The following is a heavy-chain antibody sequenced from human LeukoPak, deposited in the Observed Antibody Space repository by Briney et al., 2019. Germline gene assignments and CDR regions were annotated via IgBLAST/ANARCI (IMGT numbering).Heavy chain of an antibody. CDR1: GGSISSSSYY. D-gene: IGHD3-3*01. V-gene: IGHV4-39*06. J-gene: IGHJ4*02. CDR3: ARGGYYVWYSLGY. Sequence: PSETLSLTCTVSGGSISSSSYYWGWIRQPPGKGLEWIGSIYYSGSTYYNPSLKSRVTISVDTSKNQFPLKLSSVTAADTAVYYCARGGYYVWYSLGYWGQGTLVTVSS. CDR2: IYYSGST.